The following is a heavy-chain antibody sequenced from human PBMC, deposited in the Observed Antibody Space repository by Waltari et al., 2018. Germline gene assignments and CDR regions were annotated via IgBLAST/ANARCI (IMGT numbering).Heavy chain of an antibody. Sequence: EVQLVESGGGLVKLGGSLRLSCAASGFTFSAYTLSWVRQTPGKGLGWLSSISSSSSFIYYADSVKGRFNISRDNAKNSLFLQMNSLRAEDASVYYCVGSDYGDYVGGYYWGQGTVVTVSS. CDR3: VGSDYGDYVGGYY. D-gene: IGHD4-17*01. CDR2: ISSSSSFI. J-gene: IGHJ4*02. CDR1: GFTFSAYT. V-gene: IGHV3-21*01.